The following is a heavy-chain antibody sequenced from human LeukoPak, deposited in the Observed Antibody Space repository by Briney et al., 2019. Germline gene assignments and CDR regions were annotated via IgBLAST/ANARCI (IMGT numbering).Heavy chain of an antibody. D-gene: IGHD6-19*01. CDR3: ARGRIAVAGTLKSDY. CDR2: MNPNSGNT. Sequence: ASVKVSCKASGYTFTSYDINWVRQATGRGLEWMGWMNPNSGNTGYAQKFQGRVTMTRNTSISTAYMELSSLRSEDTAVYYCARGRIAVAGTLKSDYWGQGTLVTVSS. J-gene: IGHJ4*02. V-gene: IGHV1-8*01. CDR1: GYTFTSYD.